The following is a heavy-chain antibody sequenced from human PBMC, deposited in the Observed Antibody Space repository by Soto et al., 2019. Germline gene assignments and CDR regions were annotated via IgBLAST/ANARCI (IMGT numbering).Heavy chain of an antibody. V-gene: IGHV4-31*03. Sequence: SETLSLTCTVSGGSISSGGYYWSWIRQHPGKGLEWIGYIYYSGSTYYNPSLKGRVTISVDTSKNQFSLKLISVTAADTAVYYCAREATYCGGDCYSAFDYWGQGTLVTVSS. CDR2: IYYSGST. CDR1: GGSISSGGYY. CDR3: AREATYCGGDCYSAFDY. D-gene: IGHD2-21*02. J-gene: IGHJ4*02.